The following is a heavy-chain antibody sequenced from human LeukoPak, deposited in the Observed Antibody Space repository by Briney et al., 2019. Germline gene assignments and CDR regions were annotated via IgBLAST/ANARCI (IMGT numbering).Heavy chain of an antibody. Sequence: ASVKVSCKASGGTFSRYVISWVRQAPGRGLDGMGGIIPIFGTANYAQKFQGRVTITTDESTSTAYMELNSLRSEDTAVYYCARDRLEYSSSSGYFDYWGQGTLVTVSS. D-gene: IGHD6-6*01. V-gene: IGHV1-69*05. CDR1: GGTFSRYV. CDR3: ARDRLEYSSSSGYFDY. J-gene: IGHJ4*02. CDR2: IIPIFGTA.